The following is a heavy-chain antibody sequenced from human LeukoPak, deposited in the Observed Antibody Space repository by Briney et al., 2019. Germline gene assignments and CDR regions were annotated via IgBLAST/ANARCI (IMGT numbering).Heavy chain of an antibody. CDR1: GYTFTSYY. Sequence: ASVKVSCKASGYTFTSYYMHWVRQAPGQGLEWMGIINPSGGSTSYAQKFQGRVTMTRDMSTSTAYMELSSLRSEDTAVYYCALHSYDSSGYYPEEDAFDIWGQGTMVTVSS. D-gene: IGHD3-22*01. CDR3: ALHSYDSSGYYPEEDAFDI. J-gene: IGHJ3*02. V-gene: IGHV1-46*01. CDR2: INPSGGST.